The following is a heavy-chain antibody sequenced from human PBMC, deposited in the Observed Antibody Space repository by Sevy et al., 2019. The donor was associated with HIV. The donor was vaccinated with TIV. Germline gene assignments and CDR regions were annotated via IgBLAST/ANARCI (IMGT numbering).Heavy chain of an antibody. Sequence: ASVKVSCKASGYTYTNYGISWVRQAPRQGLEWMGWISAYNGNTNYAQRLQGRVTMTTDTSTSTAYMELRSLRSDDTAVYYCARDRGIAVAGHFDYWGQGTLVTVSS. CDR3: ARDRGIAVAGHFDY. V-gene: IGHV1-18*04. CDR2: ISAYNGNT. J-gene: IGHJ4*02. CDR1: GYTYTNYG. D-gene: IGHD6-19*01.